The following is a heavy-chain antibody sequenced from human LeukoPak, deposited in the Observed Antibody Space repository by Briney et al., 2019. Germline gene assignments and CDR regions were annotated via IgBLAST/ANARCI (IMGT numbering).Heavy chain of an antibody. CDR1: GYSFTTYW. CDR3: ARHGLDSSRNLLPAPAY. CDR2: IYPGDSDA. V-gene: IGHV5-51*01. D-gene: IGHD6-13*01. Sequence: GESLKISCKGSGYSFTTYWIGWVRQMPGKGLEWMGIIYPGDSDARYSPSFQGQVTISADKSISTAYLQWSSLKASDTAMYYCARHGLDSSRNLLPAPAYWGQGTLVTVSS. J-gene: IGHJ4*02.